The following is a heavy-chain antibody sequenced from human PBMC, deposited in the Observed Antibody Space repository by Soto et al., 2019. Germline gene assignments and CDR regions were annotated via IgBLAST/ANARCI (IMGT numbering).Heavy chain of an antibody. D-gene: IGHD5-12*01. CDR3: AKDRFVWRRGWFDP. V-gene: IGHV3-23*01. Sequence: PRGSLRLSCAASGFTFSSYAMSWVRQAPGKGLEWVSAISGSGGSTYYADSVKGRFTISRDNSKNTLYLQMNSLGAEDTAVYYCAKDRFVWRRGWFDPWXQGTLVTVSS. CDR1: GFTFSSYA. J-gene: IGHJ5*02. CDR2: ISGSGGST.